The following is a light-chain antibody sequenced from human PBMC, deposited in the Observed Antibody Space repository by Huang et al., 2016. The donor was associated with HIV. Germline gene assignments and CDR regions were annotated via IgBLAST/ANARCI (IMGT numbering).Light chain of an antibody. CDR1: QSVLSSSNDKNY. CDR3: QQYYSVPRT. Sequence: DIVMTQSPDSLAVSLGGRATINCSSSQSVLSSSNDKNYLTWYQQKPGQPPKLLIYWASTREAGVPERFSGSGSGTHFTLTIASLQAEDVAVYYCQQYYSVPRTFGQGTKVEMK. V-gene: IGKV4-1*01. J-gene: IGKJ1*01. CDR2: WAS.